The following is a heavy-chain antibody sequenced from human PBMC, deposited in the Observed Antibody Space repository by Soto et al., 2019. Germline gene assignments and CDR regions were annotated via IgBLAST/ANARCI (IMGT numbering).Heavy chain of an antibody. J-gene: IGHJ4*02. CDR3: ARAVNRMVRGVIILFDY. CDR1: GFSFSNYA. CDR2: ISSSRSCI. Sequence: PGGSLRLSCAASGFSFSNYAMHWVRQAPGKGLEWVSSISSSRSCIYYADSVKGRFTISRDNAKNSLYLQMGSLRAEDMAVYYCARAVNRMVRGVIILFDYWGQGTLVTVS. D-gene: IGHD3-10*01. V-gene: IGHV3-21*01.